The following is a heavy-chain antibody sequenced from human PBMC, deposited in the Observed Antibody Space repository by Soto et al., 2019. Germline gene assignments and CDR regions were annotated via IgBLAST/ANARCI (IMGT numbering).Heavy chain of an antibody. J-gene: IGHJ4*02. CDR3: AKDLFPTSGQRFFFES. CDR2: ILHDETP. D-gene: IGHD3-10*01. V-gene: IGHV3-23*01. CDR1: GFFFSTYA. Sequence: PGGSLRLSCAASGFFFSTYAMTWVRRAPGRGLEWVSTILHDETPFYTDSVKGRFTISRDNVRGTLYLQMNGLRVEDAARYYCAKDLFPTSGQRFFFESWGQGTLVTVSS.